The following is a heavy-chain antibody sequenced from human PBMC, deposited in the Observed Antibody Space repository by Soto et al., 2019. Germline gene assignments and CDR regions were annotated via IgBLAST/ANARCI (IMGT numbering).Heavy chain of an antibody. CDR2: IWYDGSNK. Sequence: GGSLRLSCAASGFTFSSYGMHWVRQAPGKGLEWVAVIWYDGSNKYYADSVKGRFTISRDNSKNTLCLQMNSLRAEDTAVYYCARGYYDFWSGHNWFDPWGQGTLVTVSS. V-gene: IGHV3-33*01. J-gene: IGHJ5*02. D-gene: IGHD3-3*01. CDR3: ARGYYDFWSGHNWFDP. CDR1: GFTFSSYG.